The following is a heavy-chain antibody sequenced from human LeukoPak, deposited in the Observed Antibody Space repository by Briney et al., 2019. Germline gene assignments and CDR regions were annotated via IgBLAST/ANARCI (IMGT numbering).Heavy chain of an antibody. J-gene: IGHJ6*03. CDR1: GGSISSYF. Sequence: SETLSLTCTVSGGSISSYFWTWIRQPPGKGLEWIGEINHSGSTNYNPSLKSRVTISVDTSKNQFSLKLSSVTAADTAVYYCARDLPYSGSYYQPSGYYYYMDVWGKGTTVTISS. V-gene: IGHV4-34*01. CDR2: INHSGST. CDR3: ARDLPYSGSYYQPSGYYYYMDV. D-gene: IGHD1-26*01.